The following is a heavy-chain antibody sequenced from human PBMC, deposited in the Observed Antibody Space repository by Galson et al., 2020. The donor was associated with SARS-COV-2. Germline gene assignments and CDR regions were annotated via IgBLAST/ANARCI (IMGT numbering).Heavy chain of an antibody. J-gene: IGHJ4*02. CDR1: GFTFKSHA. D-gene: IGHD6-19*01. V-gene: IGHV3-33*01. CDR2: IFYDGSDK. CDR3: ARDGQHRSGWAFDY. Sequence: GESLKISCAASGFTFKSHAMHWIRQAPGKGLEWVAQIFYDGSDKYYVDSVKGRFTISRDDSGKTVYLQMNNLRADDTAVYYCARDGQHRSGWAFDYWGQGTLVTVSS.